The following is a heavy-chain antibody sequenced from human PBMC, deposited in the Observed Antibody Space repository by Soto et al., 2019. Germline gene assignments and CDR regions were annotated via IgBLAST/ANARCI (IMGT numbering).Heavy chain of an antibody. Sequence: GESLKISCAASVFTFSYYPLHWVRRAPGKGLEWVSSISGIRDYIRYADSVKGRFTISRDNAKTSLYLQMNSLTAEDTAVYYCAREGVHNYTEYYFDYWGQGTLVTVSS. J-gene: IGHJ4*02. CDR2: ISGIRDYI. CDR3: AREGVHNYTEYYFDY. D-gene: IGHD3-10*01. V-gene: IGHV3-21*06. CDR1: VFTFSYYP.